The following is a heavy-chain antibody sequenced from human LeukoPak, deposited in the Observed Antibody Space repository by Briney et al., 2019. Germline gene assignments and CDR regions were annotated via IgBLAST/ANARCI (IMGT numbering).Heavy chain of an antibody. CDR1: GYTFTSYY. Sequence: GASVKVSCKASGYTFTSYYMHWVRQAPGQGLEWMGIINPSGGSTSYALKFQGRVTMTRDMSTSTVYMELSSLRSEDTAVYYCARDLVSNEYSSSSYFDYWGQGTLVTVSS. CDR2: INPSGGST. J-gene: IGHJ4*02. D-gene: IGHD6-6*01. V-gene: IGHV1-46*01. CDR3: ARDLVSNEYSSSSYFDY.